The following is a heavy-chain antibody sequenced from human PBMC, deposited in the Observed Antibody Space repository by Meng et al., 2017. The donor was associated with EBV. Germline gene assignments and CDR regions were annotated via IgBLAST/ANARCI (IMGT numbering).Heavy chain of an antibody. CDR2: IYDTGIT. D-gene: IGHD2/OR15-2a*01. Sequence: QWSRPGLGKPSETLSLPCIVSGVSVTSGAYHWSWIRQSPGKGLEWIGYIYDTGITIYNPSLKNRVTISLETSKNQFSLKVNSVTTADTAVYYCAKSRSSTPGIVDDWGQGTLVTVSS. CDR3: AKSRSSTPGIVDD. V-gene: IGHV4-61*08. CDR1: GVSVTSGAYH. J-gene: IGHJ4*02.